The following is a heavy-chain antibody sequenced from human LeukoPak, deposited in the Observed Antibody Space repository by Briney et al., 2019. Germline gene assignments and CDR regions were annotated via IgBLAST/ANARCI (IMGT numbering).Heavy chain of an antibody. CDR1: GDGVSSNSAG. D-gene: IGHD6-19*01. V-gene: IGHV6-1*01. Sequence: SQTLSLTRAISGDGVSSNSAGWNWIRHSPSRGLEWLGRTYYRSDWYNDYAVSVKGRISINSDTSKNQFSLQLNSVTPEDTAVYYCAREREVAGYFDFWGRGSLVTVSS. CDR2: TYYRSDWYN. CDR3: AREREVAGYFDF. J-gene: IGHJ4*02.